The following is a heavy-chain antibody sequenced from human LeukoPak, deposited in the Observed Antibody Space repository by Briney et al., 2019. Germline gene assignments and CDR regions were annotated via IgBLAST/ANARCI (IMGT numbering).Heavy chain of an antibody. CDR1: GFTFSSYA. Sequence: PGGSLRLSCAASGFTFSSYAMSWVRQAPGKGLEWVSAISGSGGSTYYADSVEGRFTISRDNSKNTLYLQMNSLRAEDTAVYYCARPQIAAAGFSFDYWGQGTLITVSS. D-gene: IGHD6-13*01. V-gene: IGHV3-23*01. J-gene: IGHJ4*02. CDR3: ARPQIAAAGFSFDY. CDR2: ISGSGGST.